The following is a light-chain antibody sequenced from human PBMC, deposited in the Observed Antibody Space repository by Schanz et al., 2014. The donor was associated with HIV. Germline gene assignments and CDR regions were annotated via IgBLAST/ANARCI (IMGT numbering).Light chain of an antibody. CDR3: QQHGYSPYT. Sequence: EIVMTQSPATLSVSPGERATLSCRASQNVNSNLAWYQQKPGQAPRLLIFGASTRAPGIPARFSGTGSGTQFTLTISRLEPEDFAVYYCQQHGYSPYTFGQGTKLEIK. CDR1: QNVNSN. V-gene: IGKV3D-15*01. J-gene: IGKJ2*01. CDR2: GAS.